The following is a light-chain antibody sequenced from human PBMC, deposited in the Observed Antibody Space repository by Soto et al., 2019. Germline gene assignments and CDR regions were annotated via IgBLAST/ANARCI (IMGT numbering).Light chain of an antibody. CDR2: GNT. Sequence: QSVLTQPPSVSGAPGQRVTISCTGSSSNIGAGYDVSWYQQLPGTAPKFLIYGNTDRPSGVPDRFSGSKSGTSASLVITGLQAEDEADYYCQSYDSSLSGYVFGTGTQLTVL. CDR1: SSNIGAGYD. CDR3: QSYDSSLSGYV. V-gene: IGLV1-40*01. J-gene: IGLJ1*01.